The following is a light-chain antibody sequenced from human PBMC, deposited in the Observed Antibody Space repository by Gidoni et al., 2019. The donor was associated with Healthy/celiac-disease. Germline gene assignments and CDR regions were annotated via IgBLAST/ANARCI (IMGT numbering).Light chain of an antibody. V-gene: IGKV1-39*01. CDR3: QQSYSTPVT. J-gene: IGKJ2*01. CDR1: QSISSC. Sequence: DIQMTQSPSSLSASVGDRVTITCRASQSISSCLNWYQQKPGKAPKLRIYAASSLQSGVPSRFSGSGSGTDFTLTISSLQPEDFATYYCQQSYSTPVTFGQGTKLEIK. CDR2: AAS.